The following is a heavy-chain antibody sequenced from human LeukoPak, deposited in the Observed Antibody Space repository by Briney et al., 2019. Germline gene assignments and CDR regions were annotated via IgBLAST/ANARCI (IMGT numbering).Heavy chain of an antibody. CDR1: GYTFTSYY. D-gene: IGHD2-8*01. CDR3: ARDGSYCTNGVCYNDY. V-gene: IGHV1-46*01. Sequence: GASVKVSCKASGYTFTSYYMHWVRQAPGQGLERMGIINPSGGSTSYAQKFQGRVTMTRDTSTSTVYMELSSLRSEDTAVYYCARDGSYCTNGVCYNDYWGQGTLVTVSS. CDR2: INPSGGST. J-gene: IGHJ4*02.